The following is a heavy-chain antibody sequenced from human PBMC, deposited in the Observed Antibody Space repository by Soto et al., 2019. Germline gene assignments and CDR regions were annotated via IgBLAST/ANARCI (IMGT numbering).Heavy chain of an antibody. V-gene: IGHV3-23*01. Sequence: GGSLRLSCAASGFTFNSQAMSWVRQAPGKGLEWVSFISGSGETTYYADSVKGRFTISRDSSKNTLYVQMNNLRAEDTAVYYCARLGGSGYDRPFDYWGQGTLVTVSS. CDR3: ARLGGSGYDRPFDY. CDR2: ISGSGETT. J-gene: IGHJ4*02. CDR1: GFTFNSQA. D-gene: IGHD5-12*01.